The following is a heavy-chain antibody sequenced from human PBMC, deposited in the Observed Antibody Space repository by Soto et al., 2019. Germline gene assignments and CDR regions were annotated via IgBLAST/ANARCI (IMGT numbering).Heavy chain of an antibody. CDR2: INPSGGST. D-gene: IGHD6-13*01. V-gene: IGHV1-46*01. Sequence: ASVKVSCKASGYTFTSYYMHWVRQAPGQGLEWMGIINPSGGSTSYAQKFQGRVTMTRDTPTSTVYMELSSLRSEDTAVYYCARDPNVPADGTRIDYWGQGTLVNVSS. J-gene: IGHJ4*02. CDR1: GYTFTSYY. CDR3: ARDPNVPADGTRIDY.